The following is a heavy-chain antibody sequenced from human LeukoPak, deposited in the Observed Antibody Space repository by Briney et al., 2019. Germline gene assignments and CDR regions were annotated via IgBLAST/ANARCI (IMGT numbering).Heavy chain of an antibody. CDR1: GGSISSYY. CDR3: ARGGYSYGLKAFDY. V-gene: IGHV4-59*01. CDR2: IYYSGST. Sequence: SETLSLTRTVSGGSISSYYWSWIRQPPGKGLEWIGYIYYSGSTNYNPSLKSRVTISVDTSKNQFSLKLSSVTAADTAVYYCARGGYSYGLKAFDYWGQGTLVTVSS. D-gene: IGHD5-18*01. J-gene: IGHJ4*02.